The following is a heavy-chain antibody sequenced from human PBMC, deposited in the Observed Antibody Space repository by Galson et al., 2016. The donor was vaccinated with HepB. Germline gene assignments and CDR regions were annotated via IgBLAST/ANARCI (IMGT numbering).Heavy chain of an antibody. Sequence: SLRLSCAASGFTVSSSYMSWVRQAPGKGLEWVSIVYSGGSGGGTHNADSVKGRFSISRDNSKNTLHLQMNSLRAEDTAVYYCAGSLTIFGVLIPWAYWGQGTLVTVSS. D-gene: IGHD3-3*01. V-gene: IGHV3-53*01. J-gene: IGHJ4*02. CDR1: GFTVSSSY. CDR2: VYSGGSGGGT. CDR3: AGSLTIFGVLIPWAY.